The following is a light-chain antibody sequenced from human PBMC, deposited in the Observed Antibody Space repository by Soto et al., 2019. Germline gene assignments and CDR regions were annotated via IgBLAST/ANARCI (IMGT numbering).Light chain of an antibody. V-gene: IGLV2-23*01. Sequence: QSVLTQPASVSGSPGQSITISCTGTSSDVGSYNLVSWYQQHPGKAPKLMIYEGSKRPSGVSNRFSGSKSGNTAPLTISGLQAEDEADYYCCSYAGSSASVFGTGTKVTVL. CDR3: CSYAGSSASV. CDR1: SSDVGSYNL. J-gene: IGLJ1*01. CDR2: EGS.